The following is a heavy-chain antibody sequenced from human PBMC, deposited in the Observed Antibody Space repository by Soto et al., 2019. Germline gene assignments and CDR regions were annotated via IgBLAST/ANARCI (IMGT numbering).Heavy chain of an antibody. V-gene: IGHV4-31*03. CDR3: ATTAAPYEATITL. Sequence: QVQLQESGPGLVKPSQTLSLTCTVSGGSISGGRYYWAWIRQHPGKGLEWIGYFYYSGSTYYNPSLKTRVTISVDTSKNQFSLKLTSVTAADTAIYYCATTAAPYEATITLWGQGTLVTVSS. J-gene: IGHJ4*02. CDR2: FYYSGST. D-gene: IGHD6-13*01. CDR1: GGSISGGRYY.